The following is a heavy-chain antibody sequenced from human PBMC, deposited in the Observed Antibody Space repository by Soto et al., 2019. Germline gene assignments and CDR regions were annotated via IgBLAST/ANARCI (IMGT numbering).Heavy chain of an antibody. CDR3: ARDHCTTASCYTVWFDP. CDR1: GFSFIINL. Sequence: GGSMRLSRGASGFSFIINLGHWVRPSPGKGLVWVSRISSDGTTTNYADSVKGRLTVSRDNAENTLYLQMNSLRAEDTAVYYCARDHCTTASCYTVWFDPWGQGTLVTVSS. CDR2: ISSDGTTT. D-gene: IGHD2-2*02. J-gene: IGHJ5*02. V-gene: IGHV3-74*01.